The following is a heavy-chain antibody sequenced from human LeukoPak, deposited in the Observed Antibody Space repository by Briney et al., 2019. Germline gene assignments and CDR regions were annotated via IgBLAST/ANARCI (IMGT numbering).Heavy chain of an antibody. V-gene: IGHV3-21*01. CDR3: AKGSGFLGGYYFDY. Sequence: GGSLRLSCAASGFTFSSYSMDWVRQAPGKGLEWVSSISSSSSYIYYADSVKGRFTISRDNAKNSLYLQMNSLRAEDTAVYYCAKGSGFLGGYYFDYWGQGTLVTVSS. CDR2: ISSSSSYI. CDR1: GFTFSSYS. J-gene: IGHJ4*02. D-gene: IGHD3-9*01.